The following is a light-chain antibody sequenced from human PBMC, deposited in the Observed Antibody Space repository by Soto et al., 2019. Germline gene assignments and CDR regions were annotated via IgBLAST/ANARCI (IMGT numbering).Light chain of an antibody. Sequence: VLTQSQATLSLSPGERATLSCRASQSVSSYLAWYQQKPGQAPRLLIYDASNRATGIPARFSGSGSGTDFTLTISSLEPEDFAVYYCQQRSNWPPITFGQGTRLEIK. CDR1: QSVSSY. V-gene: IGKV3-11*01. J-gene: IGKJ5*01. CDR3: QQRSNWPPIT. CDR2: DAS.